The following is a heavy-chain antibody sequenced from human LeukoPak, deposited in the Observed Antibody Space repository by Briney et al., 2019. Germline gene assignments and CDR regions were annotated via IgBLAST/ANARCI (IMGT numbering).Heavy chain of an antibody. D-gene: IGHD3-10*01. CDR2: IRYDGSNK. V-gene: IGHV3-30*02. CDR1: GFTFSSYG. J-gene: IGHJ4*02. Sequence: GGSLRLSCAASGFTFSSYGMHWVRQAPGKGLEWVAFIRYDGSNKYYADSVKGRFTISRDNSKNTLYLQMNSLRAEDTAVYYCVKTYYYGSGSHLIDYWGQGTLVTVSS. CDR3: VKTYYYGSGSHLIDY.